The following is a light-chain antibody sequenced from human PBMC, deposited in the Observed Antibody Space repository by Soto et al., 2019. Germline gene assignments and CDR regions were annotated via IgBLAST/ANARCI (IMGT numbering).Light chain of an antibody. V-gene: IGLV2-8*01. Sequence: QSALTQPPSASGSTRQSVTSSCTGTSSEVGGYNYVSWYQQHPGKAPKLMISEVSKRPSGDPDRFSGSKSGNTASLTVSGLQAEDEADYYCSSFAGNNNLVFGGGTQLTVL. J-gene: IGLJ2*01. CDR2: EVS. CDR3: SSFAGNNNLV. CDR1: SSEVGGYNY.